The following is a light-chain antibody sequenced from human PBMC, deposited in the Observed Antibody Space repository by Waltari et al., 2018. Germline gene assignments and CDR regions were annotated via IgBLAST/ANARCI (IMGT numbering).Light chain of an antibody. CDR3: SSYTTGSTRYV. J-gene: IGLJ1*01. Sequence: QCARTHCAPVSAPPGQSSTICHTPTCSDLSSYNFVSWYRKHPAKPTTSLLSAYQKHPGKAPKVMIYDVNNRPSGVSSRFSGSKSGNTASLTISGLQAEDEADYYCSSYTTGSTRYVFGSGTKVTVL. CDR2: DVN. V-gene: IGLV2-14*03. CDR1: CSDLSSYNF.